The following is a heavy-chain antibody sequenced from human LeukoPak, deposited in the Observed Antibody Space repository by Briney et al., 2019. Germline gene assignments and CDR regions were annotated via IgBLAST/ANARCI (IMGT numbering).Heavy chain of an antibody. Sequence: GGSLRLSCAASGFTFSGYWMHWVRQAPGKGLVWGSHIDYDGSSTIYADSVTGRFTLSRDNAKNTLYLQMNSLRAEDTAVYYCARDGRVGAKGAFDIWGQGTMVTVSA. D-gene: IGHD1-26*01. CDR1: GFTFSGYW. V-gene: IGHV3-74*01. J-gene: IGHJ3*02. CDR2: IDYDGSST. CDR3: ARDGRVGAKGAFDI.